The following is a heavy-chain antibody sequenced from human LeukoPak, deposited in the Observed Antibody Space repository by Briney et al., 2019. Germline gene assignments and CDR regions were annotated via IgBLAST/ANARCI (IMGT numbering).Heavy chain of an antibody. CDR3: AREPPGQQLVRGAFDI. Sequence: SETLSLTCTVSGGSISSYYWSWIRQPAGKGLEWIGRIYTSGSTNYNPSLKSRVTMSVDTSKNQFSLKLSSVTAADTAVYYCAREPPGQQLVRGAFDIWGQGTMVTVSS. CDR1: GGSISSYY. CDR2: IYTSGST. V-gene: IGHV4-4*07. J-gene: IGHJ3*02. D-gene: IGHD6-13*01.